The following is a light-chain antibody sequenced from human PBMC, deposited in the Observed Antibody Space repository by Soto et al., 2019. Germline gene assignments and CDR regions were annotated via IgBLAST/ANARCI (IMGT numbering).Light chain of an antibody. J-gene: IGKJ1*01. CDR3: QQYGSSPPLWT. CDR1: QSVSSSY. CDR2: SAS. V-gene: IGKV3-20*01. Sequence: EIVLTQSPGTLSLSPGERATLSCRASQSVSSSYLAWYQQKPGQAPRLLIYSASSRATGIPDRFSGSGSGTDFTLTISRLEPEDFAVYYCQQYGSSPPLWTFGQGTKVEIK.